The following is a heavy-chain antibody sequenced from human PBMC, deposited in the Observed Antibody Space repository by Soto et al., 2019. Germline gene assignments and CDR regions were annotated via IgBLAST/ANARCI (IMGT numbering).Heavy chain of an antibody. V-gene: IGHV1-8*01. J-gene: IGHJ4*02. D-gene: IGHD2-8*01. Sequence: QVQLVQSGAEVQKPGASVKISCKASGYTFTSYDINWVRQAAGQGLERMGWMKHNSGNTGYAQKFQGRVTMTRDTSTNTAYMELSGLRSEDTAVYYCARSGYCTNGVCYFGDFDYWGQGTLVTVSS. CDR2: MKHNSGNT. CDR1: GYTFTSYD. CDR3: ARSGYCTNGVCYFGDFDY.